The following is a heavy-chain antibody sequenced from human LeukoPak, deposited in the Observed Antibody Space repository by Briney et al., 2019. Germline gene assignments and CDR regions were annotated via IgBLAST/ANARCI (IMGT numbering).Heavy chain of an antibody. CDR2: IYSSGRT. CDR1: GTSITSGSYF. V-gene: IGHV4-61*02. D-gene: IGHD4-11*01. Sequence: SETLSLTCTISGTSITSGSYFWSWIRQPAGNELEWLGLIYSSGRTNYNPSLKSRVTFSVDTSKNQFSLKLRSVTAADTAHYYCARAEINDYNRYWGQGILVIVSS. CDR3: ARAEINDYNRY. J-gene: IGHJ4*02.